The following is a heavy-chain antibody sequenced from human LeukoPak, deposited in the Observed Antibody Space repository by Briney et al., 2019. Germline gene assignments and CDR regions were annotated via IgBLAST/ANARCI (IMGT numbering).Heavy chain of an antibody. J-gene: IGHJ4*02. CDR1: GGTFSSYA. V-gene: IGHV1-69*06. D-gene: IGHD5-12*01. Sequence: ASVKVSCKTSGGTFSSYAISWVRQAPGQGLEWMGGIIPIFGTANYAQKFQGRVTITADKSTSTAYMGLSSLRSEDTAVYYCARVADSGYDFGVDYWGQGTLVTVSS. CDR3: ARVADSGYDFGVDY. CDR2: IIPIFGTA.